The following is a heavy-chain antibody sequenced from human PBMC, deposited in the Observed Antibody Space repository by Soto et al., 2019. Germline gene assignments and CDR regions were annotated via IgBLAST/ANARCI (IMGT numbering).Heavy chain of an antibody. CDR1: GFSLSTSGVG. Sequence: QITLKESGPTLVKPTQTLTLTCTFSGFSLSTSGVGVGWIRQPPGKALEWLALIYWDDDKRYTPSLTSRLTITKDTSKNQVVLTMTNMDPVDTATYYCAHVLVVVANYCMDVWGQGTTVTVSS. CDR3: AHVLVVVANYCMDV. J-gene: IGHJ6*02. D-gene: IGHD2-15*01. V-gene: IGHV2-5*02. CDR2: IYWDDDK.